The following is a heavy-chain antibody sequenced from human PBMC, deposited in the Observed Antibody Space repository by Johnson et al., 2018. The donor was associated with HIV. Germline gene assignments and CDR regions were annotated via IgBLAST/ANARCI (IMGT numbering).Heavy chain of an antibody. J-gene: IGHJ3*02. Sequence: QVQLVESGGGVVQPGRSLRLPCAASGFTFSSYAMHWVRQAPGKGLEWVAVISYDGSNKYFADSVKGRFTISRDNSKNTLYLQMNSLRAEDTAVYYCARGPGGPRGDPVYCGGDCYLDIWCQGTMVTVSS. CDR1: GFTFSSYA. V-gene: IGHV3-30-3*01. D-gene: IGHD2-21*02. CDR3: ARGPGGPRGDPVYCGGDCYLDI. CDR2: ISYDGSNK.